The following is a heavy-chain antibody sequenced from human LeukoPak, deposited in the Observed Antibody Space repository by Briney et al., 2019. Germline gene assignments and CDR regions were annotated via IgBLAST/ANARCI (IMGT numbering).Heavy chain of an antibody. Sequence: GGSLRLSCAASGFIFSSYEMNWVRQAPGKGLEWVSYISSSASTIHYADSVKGRFTVSRDNAKNSLYLQMNSLRSEDTAVYYCARDPGVAGPYYFDYWGQGTLVTVSS. CDR3: ARDPGVAGPYYFDY. V-gene: IGHV3-48*03. J-gene: IGHJ4*02. CDR2: ISSSASTI. D-gene: IGHD6-19*01. CDR1: GFIFSSYE.